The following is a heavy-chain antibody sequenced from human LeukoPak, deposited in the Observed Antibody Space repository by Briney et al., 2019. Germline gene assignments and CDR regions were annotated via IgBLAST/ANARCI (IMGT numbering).Heavy chain of an antibody. D-gene: IGHD1-1*01. Sequence: VASVKVSCKASGYTFTGYYMHWVRQAPGQGLEWMGWINPNSGGTNYEQKFQGRVTMTRDTSISTAYMELSRLRSDDTAVYYCARDFRRPTGTGYYYYMDVWGKGTTVTVSS. CDR3: ARDFRRPTGTGYYYYMDV. CDR2: INPNSGGT. V-gene: IGHV1-2*02. J-gene: IGHJ6*03. CDR1: GYTFTGYY.